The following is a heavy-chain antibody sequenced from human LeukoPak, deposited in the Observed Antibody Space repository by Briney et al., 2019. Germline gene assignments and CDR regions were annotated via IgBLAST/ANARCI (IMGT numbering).Heavy chain of an antibody. CDR3: AKAGSGKGYSGYDFDY. Sequence: GGSLRLSCAASGFTFSSYAMSWVRQAPGKGLEWVSAISGSGGSTYYADSVKGRFTISRDNSKNTLYLQMNSLRAEDTAVYYCAKAGSGKGYSGYDFDYWGQGTLVTVSS. CDR2: ISGSGGST. CDR1: GFTFSSYA. D-gene: IGHD5-12*01. J-gene: IGHJ4*02. V-gene: IGHV3-23*01.